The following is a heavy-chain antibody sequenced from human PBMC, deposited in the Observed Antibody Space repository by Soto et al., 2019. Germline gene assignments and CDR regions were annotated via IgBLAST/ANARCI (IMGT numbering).Heavy chain of an antibody. CDR2: IHYSGST. CDR3: ARAQSPTLMDV. Sequence: AETLSVSCTLSGGSISTYYWDTLRQPPGKGLEWIGYIHYSGSTNYNPSLKSRGAISVDTSKDQFSLKLSSVTAADTAVYYCARAQSPTLMDVWGQGTTVTVSS. J-gene: IGHJ6*01. D-gene: IGHD1-1*01. V-gene: IGHV4-59*01. CDR1: GGSISTYY.